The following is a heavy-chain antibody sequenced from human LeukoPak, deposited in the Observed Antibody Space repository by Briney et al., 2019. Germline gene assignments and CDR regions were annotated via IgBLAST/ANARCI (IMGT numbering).Heavy chain of an antibody. CDR2: ISTTGDNT. CDR3: LGYCSGGSCYSGAH. J-gene: IGHJ4*02. Sequence: PGGSLRLSCAASGFTFSTYAMSWVRQAPGKGLERVSAISTTGDNTYYADSVKGRFTISRDNSKNTQFLQMNSLRAEDTAVYYCLGYCSGGSCYSGAHWGQGTLVTVSS. D-gene: IGHD2-15*01. CDR1: GFTFSTYA. V-gene: IGHV3-23*01.